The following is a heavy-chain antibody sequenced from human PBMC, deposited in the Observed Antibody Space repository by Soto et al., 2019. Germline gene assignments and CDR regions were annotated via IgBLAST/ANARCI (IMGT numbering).Heavy chain of an antibody. Sequence: GESLKISCKGSGYSFTSYWIDWVRQMPGNGLEWMGIIYPGDADTRDSPSFQGQVTISADKSISTAYLQWSSLKASDTAMYYCAGSIAAALAPFEYWGQGTLVTV. CDR3: AGSIAAALAPFEY. V-gene: IGHV5-51*01. CDR2: IYPGDADT. J-gene: IGHJ4*02. D-gene: IGHD6-13*01. CDR1: GYSFTSYW.